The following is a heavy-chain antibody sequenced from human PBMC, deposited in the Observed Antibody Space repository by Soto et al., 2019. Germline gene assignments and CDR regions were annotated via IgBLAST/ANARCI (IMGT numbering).Heavy chain of an antibody. V-gene: IGHV1-69*01. D-gene: IGHD3-22*01. CDR2: IVAVFGTP. CDR1: GGSFLSDT. J-gene: IGHJ3*02. Sequence: VQLMQSGAEVKKPGSSVKVSCKASGGSFLSDTISWVRQAPGQGLEWLGGIVAVFGTPNHVQKFQGRVTISADGSTNTAYMELTRLRAEDTAVYYCTRPSSGYYYDAFDIWGQGTLVTVSS. CDR3: TRPSSGYYYDAFDI.